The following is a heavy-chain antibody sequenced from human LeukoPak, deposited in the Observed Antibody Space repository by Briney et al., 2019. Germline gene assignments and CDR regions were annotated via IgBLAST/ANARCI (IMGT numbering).Heavy chain of an antibody. J-gene: IGHJ4*02. Sequence: GGFLRLSCTASGFPLQDFGMHWVRQVPGKGLEWVSVFSWDGGSTYYADSVKGRFTISRDISTNTLYLQMSGLRADDSGMYYCAKIRRRYSSRHSFESWGQGTLVTVSS. CDR3: AKIRRRYSSRHSFES. CDR1: GFPLQDFG. D-gene: IGHD3-16*02. V-gene: IGHV3-43D*04. CDR2: FSWDGGST.